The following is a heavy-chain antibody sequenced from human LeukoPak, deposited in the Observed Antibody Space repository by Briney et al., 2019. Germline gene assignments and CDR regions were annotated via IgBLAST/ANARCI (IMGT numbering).Heavy chain of an antibody. D-gene: IGHD1-26*01. Sequence: PGGSLRLSCAASGFTFSNAWMSWVRQAPGKGLEWVSRIKSKTDGGTTDYAAPVKGRFTISRDDSKNTLYLQMNSLKTEDTAVYYCTTVSLVGAGGQFDYWGQETLVTVSS. CDR3: TTVSLVGAGGQFDY. J-gene: IGHJ4*02. V-gene: IGHV3-15*01. CDR1: GFTFSNAW. CDR2: IKSKTDGGTT.